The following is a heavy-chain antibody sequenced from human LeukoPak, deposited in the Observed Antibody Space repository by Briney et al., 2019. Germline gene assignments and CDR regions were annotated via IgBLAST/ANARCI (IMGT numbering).Heavy chain of an antibody. CDR3: VRDSYGYNSGVRDY. J-gene: IGHJ4*02. Sequence: GGSLRLSCAASGFTFSSYEMNWVRQAPGKGLEWVSYISSSGSTIYYADSVKGRFTISRDNAKNSLYLQMNSLRAEDTAVYYCVRDSYGYNSGVRDYWGQGTLVTVSS. V-gene: IGHV3-48*03. CDR2: ISSSGSTI. D-gene: IGHD5-24*01. CDR1: GFTFSSYE.